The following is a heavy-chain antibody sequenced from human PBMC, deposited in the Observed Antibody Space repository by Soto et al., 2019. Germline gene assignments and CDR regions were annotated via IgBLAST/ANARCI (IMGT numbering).Heavy chain of an antibody. Sequence: ESGGGLVQPGRSLRLSCVASGFLFDDYAMHWVRQAPGKGLEWVSGISWNGGMIGYANFVKGRFTISRDNGKNSLYLQMNGLRSEDTAFYYCGRGPWKGVVDYWGQGTLVTVSS. J-gene: IGHJ4*02. CDR1: GFLFDDYA. CDR2: ISWNGGMI. V-gene: IGHV3-9*01. CDR3: GRGPWKGVVDY. D-gene: IGHD1-1*01.